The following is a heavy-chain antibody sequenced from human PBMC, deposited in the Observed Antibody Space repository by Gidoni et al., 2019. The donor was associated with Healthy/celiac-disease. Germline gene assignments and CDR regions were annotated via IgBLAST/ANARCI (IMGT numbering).Heavy chain of an antibody. D-gene: IGHD6-19*01. V-gene: IGHV4-39*01. CDR3: ASSRSGSGWYGAFDI. Sequence: QLQLQESGPGLVQPSETLSLTCTVSGGSISSSSYYWGWIRQPPGKGLEWIGSIYYSGSTYYNPSLKSRVTISVDTSKNQFSLKLSSVTAADTAVYYCASSRSGSGWYGAFDIWGQGTMVTVSS. CDR1: GGSISSSSYY. CDR2: IYYSGST. J-gene: IGHJ3*02.